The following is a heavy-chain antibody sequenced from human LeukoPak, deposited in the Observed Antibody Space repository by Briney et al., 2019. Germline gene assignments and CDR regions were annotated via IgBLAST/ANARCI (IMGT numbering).Heavy chain of an antibody. Sequence: WVRQAPGKGLEWIGTIYYSGNTYYNPSLKSRLTISVDTSKNQFSLKLRSVTAADTALYYCASTSPKYYYESSGYSSLFDNWGQGTLVTVSS. D-gene: IGHD3-22*01. CDR3: ASTSPKYYYESSGYSSLFDN. J-gene: IGHJ4*02. V-gene: IGHV4-39*07. CDR2: IYYSGNT.